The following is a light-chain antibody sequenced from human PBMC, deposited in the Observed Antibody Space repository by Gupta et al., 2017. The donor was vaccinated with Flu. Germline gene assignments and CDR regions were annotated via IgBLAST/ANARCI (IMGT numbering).Light chain of an antibody. CDR2: DGS. J-gene: IGKJ3*01. CDR3: YQRVIWPPIT. Sequence: AWYQQKPGQAPRLLIYDGSKRDTGVPARFSGSGSGTDFTLTITSLETEDFATYFCYQRVIWPPITFGHGTKVHLK. V-gene: IGKV3-11*01.